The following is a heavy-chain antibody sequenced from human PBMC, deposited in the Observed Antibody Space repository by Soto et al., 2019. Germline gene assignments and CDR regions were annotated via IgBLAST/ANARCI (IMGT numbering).Heavy chain of an antibody. CDR1: GGSFSGYY. J-gene: IGHJ1*01. D-gene: IGHD6-6*01. CDR3: AREGGPDSSSSAHFQH. CDR2: INHSGST. Sequence: SETLSLTCAVYGGSFSGYYWSWIRQPPGKGLEWIGEINHSGSTNYNPSLKSRFTISVDTSKNQFSLKLSSVTAADTAVYYCAREGGPDSSSSAHFQHWGQGTLVTVSS. V-gene: IGHV4-34*01.